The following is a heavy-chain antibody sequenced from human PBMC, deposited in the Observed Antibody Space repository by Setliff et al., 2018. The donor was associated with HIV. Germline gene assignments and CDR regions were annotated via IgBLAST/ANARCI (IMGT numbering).Heavy chain of an antibody. Sequence: PGGSLRLSCAASGFNVSPNYMTWVRQAPGKGLEWVSTINWSGGSASYADSVKGRFTISRDNSKNSLYLQMNSLRTEDTALYYCARDYGGNSGFYFDYWGQGTPVTVSS. D-gene: IGHD4-17*01. J-gene: IGHJ4*02. V-gene: IGHV3-20*04. CDR2: INWSGGSA. CDR1: GFNVSPNY. CDR3: ARDYGGNSGFYFDY.